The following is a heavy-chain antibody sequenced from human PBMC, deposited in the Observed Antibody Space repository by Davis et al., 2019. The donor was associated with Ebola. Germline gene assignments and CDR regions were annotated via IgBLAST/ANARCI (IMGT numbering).Heavy chain of an antibody. Sequence: PGGSLRLSCAASGFTFSSYAMSWVRQAPGKGLEWVSAISGSGGSTYYADSVKGRFTISRDNSKNTLYLQMNSLRAEDTAVYYCAIKGGASVSSWDYFDYWGQGTLVTVSS. CDR1: GFTFSSYA. CDR2: ISGSGGST. J-gene: IGHJ4*02. V-gene: IGHV3-23*01. CDR3: AIKGGASVSSWDYFDY. D-gene: IGHD2-15*01.